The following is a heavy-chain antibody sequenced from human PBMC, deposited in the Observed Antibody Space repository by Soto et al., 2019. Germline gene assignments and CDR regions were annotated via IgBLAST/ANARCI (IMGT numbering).Heavy chain of an antibody. V-gene: IGHV1-3*01. CDR1: GFTFSACA. D-gene: IGHD3-3*01. CDR2: VNPGNGDA. Sequence: GASVKVSCKASGFTFSACAIHWVRQAPGQGLEWMGWVNPGNGDAEYSQNFQGRVTITRDTSASTSFMEVSSLRSEDTAVYYCARLETFGVLIANYYYNAMDVWGQGTTVTVSS. CDR3: ARLETFGVLIANYYYNAMDV. J-gene: IGHJ6*02.